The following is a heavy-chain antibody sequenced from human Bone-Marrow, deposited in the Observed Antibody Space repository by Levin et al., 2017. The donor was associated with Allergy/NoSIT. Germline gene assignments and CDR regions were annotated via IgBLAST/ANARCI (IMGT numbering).Heavy chain of an antibody. CDR1: GGSFSGYY. J-gene: IGHJ5*02. CDR3: ARAGLCSSTSCYYNWFDP. D-gene: IGHD2-2*01. V-gene: IGHV4-34*01. Sequence: ESLKISCAVYGGSFSGYYWSWIRQPPGKGLEWIGEINHSGSTNYNPSLKSRVTISVDTSKNQFSLKLSSVTAADTAVYYCARAGLCSSTSCYYNWFDPWGQGTLVTVSS. CDR2: INHSGST.